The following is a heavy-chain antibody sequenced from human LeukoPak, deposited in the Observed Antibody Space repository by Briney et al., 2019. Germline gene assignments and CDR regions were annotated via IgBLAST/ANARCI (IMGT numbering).Heavy chain of an antibody. CDR3: ATDPDSSGYKY. Sequence: ASVKVSCKASGYTFTSYHMHWVRQAPGQGLEWMGIINPSGGSTSYAQKFQGRVTMTRDMSTSTVYMELSSLRSEDTAVYYCATDPDSSGYKYWGQGTLVTVSS. J-gene: IGHJ4*02. V-gene: IGHV1-46*01. D-gene: IGHD3-22*01. CDR2: INPSGGST. CDR1: GYTFTSYH.